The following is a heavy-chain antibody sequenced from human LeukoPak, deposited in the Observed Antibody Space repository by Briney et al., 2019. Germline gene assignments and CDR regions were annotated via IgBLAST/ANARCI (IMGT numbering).Heavy chain of an antibody. CDR1: GYTFTNYD. D-gene: IGHD3-3*01. Sequence: ASVEVSCKASGYTFTNYDINWVRQATGQGLEWMGWMNPNSGNTGYAQKLQGRVTMTRDTSTSTVYMELSSLRSEDTAVYYCARGGKLRFLEWLWVREFQFDYWGQGTLVTVSS. V-gene: IGHV1-8*01. J-gene: IGHJ4*02. CDR3: ARGGKLRFLEWLWVREFQFDY. CDR2: MNPNSGNT.